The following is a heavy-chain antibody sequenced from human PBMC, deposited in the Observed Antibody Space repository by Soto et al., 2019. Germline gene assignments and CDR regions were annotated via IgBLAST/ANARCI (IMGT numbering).Heavy chain of an antibody. CDR1: GGSINSGDSY. CDR3: ARDAPGVAPY. D-gene: IGHD2-15*01. CDR2: INYRGST. V-gene: IGHV4-31*03. J-gene: IGHJ4*02. Sequence: QVQLQESGPGLVRPSQTLSLICTVSGGSINSGDSYWNWIRQHPEKGLEWIGYINYRGSTFYNPSLKSRIIISVDTSKNQFSLKLSSVTAADTAVYYCARDAPGVAPYWGQGTQVTVSS.